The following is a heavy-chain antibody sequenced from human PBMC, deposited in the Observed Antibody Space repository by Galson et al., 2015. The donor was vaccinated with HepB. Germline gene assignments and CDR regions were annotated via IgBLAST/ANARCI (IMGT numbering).Heavy chain of an antibody. CDR3: AVPHYYDSSGYYVLEADVAFGI. CDR1: GYTFTSYA. Sequence: SVKVSCKASGYTFTSYAMHWVRQAPGQRLEWMGWINAGNGNTKYSQEFQGRVTITRDTSASTAYMELSSLRSEDMAVYYCAVPHYYDSSGYYVLEADVAFGIWGQGTMVTVSS. J-gene: IGHJ3*02. D-gene: IGHD3-22*01. V-gene: IGHV1-3*03. CDR2: INAGNGNT.